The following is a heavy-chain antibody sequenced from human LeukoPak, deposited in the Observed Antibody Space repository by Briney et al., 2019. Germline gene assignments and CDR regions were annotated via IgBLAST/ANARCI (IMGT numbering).Heavy chain of an antibody. CDR3: ARDSMGSSWSLDY. J-gene: IGHJ4*02. V-gene: IGHV1-69*13. D-gene: IGHD6-13*01. CDR2: IIPIFGTA. CDR1: GGTFSSYA. Sequence: ASVKVSCKASGGTFSSYAISWVRQAPGQGLEWMGGIIPIFGTANYAQKFQGGVTITADESTSTAYMELSSLRSEDTAVYYCARDSMGSSWSLDYWGQGTLVTVSS.